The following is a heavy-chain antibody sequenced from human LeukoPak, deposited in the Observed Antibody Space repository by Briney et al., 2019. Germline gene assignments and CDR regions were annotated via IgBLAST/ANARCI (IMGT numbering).Heavy chain of an antibody. CDR3: ARDGSGEWLPHHAFDI. Sequence: SETLSLTCAVSDGSISNSNWWSWVRQPPGKGLEWIGEIYHSGRTNYNPSLKSRITISVDKSKNQFSLKLSSVTAADTAVYYCARDGSGEWLPHHAFDIWGQGTMVTVSS. D-gene: IGHD5-12*01. V-gene: IGHV4-4*02. CDR1: DGSISNSNW. J-gene: IGHJ3*02. CDR2: IYHSGRT.